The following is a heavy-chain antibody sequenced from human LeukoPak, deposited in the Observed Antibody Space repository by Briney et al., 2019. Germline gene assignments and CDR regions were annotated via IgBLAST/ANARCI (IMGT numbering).Heavy chain of an antibody. CDR1: GFNFGDYW. CDR3: SRASGNKLLRY. J-gene: IGHJ4*02. D-gene: IGHD2-21*02. V-gene: IGHV3-7*04. CDR2: IKEDGSVR. Sequence: GGSLRLSCAGSGFNFGDYWMTWVRQAPGKGLQWVGNIKEDGSVRYYVDSVEGQFNISRDNAKNSVYLQMDSLRVEDTGVYFCSRASGNKLLRYWGQGTRVTVSS.